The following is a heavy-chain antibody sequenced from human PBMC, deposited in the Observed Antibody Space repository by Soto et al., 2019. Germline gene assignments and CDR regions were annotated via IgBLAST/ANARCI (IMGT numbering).Heavy chain of an antibody. CDR3: ARERIAAF. J-gene: IGHJ6*02. Sequence: SETLSLTCTVSGGSLNNFYWSWIRQSPGEGLEWIGYISYTGSTNYNPSLKSRVTMSVDTSKNQVSLKLSSVTAADTAVYYCARERIAAFWGQGTTVTVSS. CDR2: ISYTGST. V-gene: IGHV4-59*01. CDR1: GGSLNNFY. D-gene: IGHD6-25*01.